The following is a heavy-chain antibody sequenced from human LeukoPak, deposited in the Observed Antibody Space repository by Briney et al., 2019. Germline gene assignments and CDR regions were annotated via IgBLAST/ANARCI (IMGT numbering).Heavy chain of an antibody. Sequence: SETLSLTCAVYGGSFSGYYWSWIRQPPRKGLEWIGEVNHSGSTNYNPSLKSRVTISVDTSKNQFSLKLSSVTAADTAVYYCARAPVSSTYFGYYYYGMDVWGQGTTVTVSS. V-gene: IGHV4-34*01. CDR1: GGSFSGYY. D-gene: IGHD2-2*01. CDR3: ARAPVSSTYFGYYYYGMDV. J-gene: IGHJ6*02. CDR2: VNHSGST.